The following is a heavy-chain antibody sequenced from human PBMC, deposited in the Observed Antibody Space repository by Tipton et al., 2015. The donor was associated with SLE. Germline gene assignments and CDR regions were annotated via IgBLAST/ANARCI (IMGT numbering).Heavy chain of an antibody. CDR3: ARQAYYSSGYADY. Sequence: TLSLTCTVSGDSVGTNYWNWIRQPAGKGLEWIGRLYGSGSPTHYNPSLEGRVTVSVDTSQNQFSLKLSAVTAADTAVYYCARQAYYSSGYADYWGQGTLVTVSS. CDR2: LYGSGSPT. CDR1: GDSVGTNY. J-gene: IGHJ4*02. V-gene: IGHV4-4*07. D-gene: IGHD3-22*01.